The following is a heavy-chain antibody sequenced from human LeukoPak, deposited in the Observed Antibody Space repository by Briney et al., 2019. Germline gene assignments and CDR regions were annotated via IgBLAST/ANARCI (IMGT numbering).Heavy chain of an antibody. D-gene: IGHD1-26*01. CDR2: MNPNSGNT. J-gene: IGHJ4*02. CDR3: ASSETSIVGATTDSDS. Sequence: ASVKVSCKASGYTFTTYDINWVRQVTGQGLEWMGLMNPNSGNTGYAQKFQGRVTMTRNTSISTAYMELSSLRSEDTAVYYCASSETSIVGATTDSDSWGQGTLVTVSS. V-gene: IGHV1-8*01. CDR1: GYTFTTYD.